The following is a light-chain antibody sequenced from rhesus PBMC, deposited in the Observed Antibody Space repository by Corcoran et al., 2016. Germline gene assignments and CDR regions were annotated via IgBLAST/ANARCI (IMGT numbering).Light chain of an antibody. J-gene: IGKJ1*01. Sequence: EIVMTQSPATLSLSPGERATLSCRASQSVSSSLAWYQQKPGQAPTLLIYGAYSRATGSPDRVSGSGSGTEVTLTISSLEPENVGVYYCQQDYSWPPTFGQGTKVEIK. CDR2: GAY. CDR3: QQDYSWPPT. V-gene: IGKV3-42*01. CDR1: QSVSSS.